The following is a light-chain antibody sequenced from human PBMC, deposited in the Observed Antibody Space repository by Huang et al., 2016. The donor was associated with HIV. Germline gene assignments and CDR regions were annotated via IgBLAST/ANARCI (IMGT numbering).Light chain of an antibody. J-gene: IGKJ2*01. CDR2: WAS. CDR3: QQYYSAPYT. CDR1: QSVLYTSNNKSY. Sequence: DIVMTQSPDSLAVSLGERATINCKSSQSVLYTSNNKSYLAWYQQKPGQPPKLLIYWASTRESGVPDRFSGSGSGTDFTLTISSLQAEDVAVYYCQQYYSAPYTFGQGTKLEI. V-gene: IGKV4-1*01.